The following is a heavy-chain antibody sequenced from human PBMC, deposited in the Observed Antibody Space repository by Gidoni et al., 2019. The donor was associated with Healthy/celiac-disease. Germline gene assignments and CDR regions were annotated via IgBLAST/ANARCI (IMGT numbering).Heavy chain of an antibody. CDR2: IGTAGDT. V-gene: IGHV3-13*01. CDR1: GFTFSSSD. CDR3: ARGAMDYDFWSGYPTEYYFDY. Sequence: EVQLVESGGGLVQPGGSLRLSCAASGFTFSSSDMHWVRQATGKGLEWVSAIGTAGDTYYPGCVKGRFTISRENAKNSLYLQMNSLRAGDTAVYYCARGAMDYDFWSGYPTEYYFDYWGQGTLVTVSS. J-gene: IGHJ4*02. D-gene: IGHD3-3*01.